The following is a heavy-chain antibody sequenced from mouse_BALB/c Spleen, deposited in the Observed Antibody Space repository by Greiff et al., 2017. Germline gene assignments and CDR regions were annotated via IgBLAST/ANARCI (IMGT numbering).Heavy chain of an antibody. CDR2: ISSGGSYT. Sequence: EVQLQESGGGLVKPGGSLKLSCAASGFTFSSYTMSWVRQTPEKRLEWVATISSGGSYTYYPDSVKGRFTISRDNAKNTLYLQMSSLKSEDTAMYYCTRERDGYYFDYWGQGTTLTVSS. J-gene: IGHJ2*01. CDR3: TRERDGYYFDY. V-gene: IGHV5-6-4*01. CDR1: GFTFSSYT. D-gene: IGHD3-3*01.